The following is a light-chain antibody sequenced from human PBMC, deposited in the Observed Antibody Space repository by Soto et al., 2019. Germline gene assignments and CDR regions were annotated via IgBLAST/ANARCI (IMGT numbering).Light chain of an antibody. J-gene: IGKJ4*01. Sequence: EIVLTQSPGTLSLSPGERATLSCRASQSVSSSYLAWYQQKPGQAPRLLIYGASSRATGIPDRFSGSGSGTDFTLTISRLEPEDLAVYDCQQYGSSPLTFGGGTKVEIK. CDR1: QSVSSSY. V-gene: IGKV3-20*01. CDR3: QQYGSSPLT. CDR2: GAS.